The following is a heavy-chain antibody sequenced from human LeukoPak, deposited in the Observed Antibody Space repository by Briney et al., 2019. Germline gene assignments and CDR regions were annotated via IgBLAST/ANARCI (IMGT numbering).Heavy chain of an antibody. V-gene: IGHV5-51*01. CDR1: GYSFTNYW. Sequence: GESLKISCKGSGYSFTNYWIAWVRQMPGKGLEWMGITYPGDSGTRYSPSFQGQVTISADKSITTAYLQWSSLKASDTAMYYCARTRSGSYYFPFDYWGQGTLVTVSS. D-gene: IGHD3-10*01. J-gene: IGHJ4*02. CDR2: TYPGDSGT. CDR3: ARTRSGSYYFPFDY.